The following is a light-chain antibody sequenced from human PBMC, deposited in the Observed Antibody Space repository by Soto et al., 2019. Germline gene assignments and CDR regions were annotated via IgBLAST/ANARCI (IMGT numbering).Light chain of an antibody. CDR1: SSDVGSYNR. J-gene: IGLJ1*01. V-gene: IGLV2-18*02. CDR2: DVS. Sequence: QSALTQPPSVSGSPGQSVAISCSGTSSDVGSYNRVSWYQQPPGTAPKLMIYDVSNRPSGVSNRFSGSKSGNTASLTISGLQAEDEADYYCCSYAGSSPFVFGTGTKVTVL. CDR3: CSYAGSSPFV.